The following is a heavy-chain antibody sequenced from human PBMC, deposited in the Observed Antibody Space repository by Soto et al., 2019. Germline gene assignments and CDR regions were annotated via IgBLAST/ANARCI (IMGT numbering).Heavy chain of an antibody. V-gene: IGHV1-46*01. CDR1: GYTFTSYY. CDR2: VNPSGGST. J-gene: IGHJ3*02. CDR3: ARDPSSLSTVNDAFDI. D-gene: IGHD4-4*01. Sequence: ASVKVSSNASGYTFTSYYMHWLRQAPGQGLEWMGIVNPSGGSTSYAQKFQGRVTMTRDTSTSTVYMELSSLRSEDTAVYYCARDPSSLSTVNDAFDIWGQGTMVTVSS.